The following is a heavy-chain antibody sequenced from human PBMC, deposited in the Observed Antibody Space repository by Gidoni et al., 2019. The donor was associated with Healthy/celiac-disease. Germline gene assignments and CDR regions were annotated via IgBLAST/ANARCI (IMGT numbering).Heavy chain of an antibody. D-gene: IGHD2-21*02. CDR1: GFTFSNAW. Sequence: EVQLVESGGGLVKPGGSLRLSCAASGFTFSNAWMSWVRQAPGKGLEWVGRIKSKTDGGTTDYAAPVKGRFTISRDDSKNTLYLQMNSLKTEDTAVYYCTTGTVVVTARRFDYWGQGTLVTVSS. CDR2: IKSKTDGGTT. J-gene: IGHJ4*02. V-gene: IGHV3-15*01. CDR3: TTGTVVVTARRFDY.